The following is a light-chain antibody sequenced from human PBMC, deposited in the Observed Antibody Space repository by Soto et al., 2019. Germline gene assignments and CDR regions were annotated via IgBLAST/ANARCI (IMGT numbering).Light chain of an antibody. CDR3: QQFDNYPLT. CDR1: QTISSW. CDR2: GAS. V-gene: IGKV1-5*03. J-gene: IGKJ4*01. Sequence: DIQMTKSASTLAGSGGYRCTSTCRASQTISSWLAWYQQKPGKAPKLLIYGASTLKSGVPSRFSGSGSGTDFALTITSLQAEDFAAYYCQQFDNYPLTFGGGTKVDIK.